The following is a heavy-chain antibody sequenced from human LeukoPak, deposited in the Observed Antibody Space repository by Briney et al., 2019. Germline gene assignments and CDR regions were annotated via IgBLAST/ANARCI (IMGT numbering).Heavy chain of an antibody. D-gene: IGHD5-12*01. CDR3: AVRGYSGYDTSYFDY. Sequence: GGSLRLSCAASGFTFSSYWMHWVRQAPGKGLVWVSRINSDGSSTSYADSVEGRFTISRDSAKNTLYLQMNSLRAEDTAVYYCAVRGYSGYDTSYFDYWGQGTLVTVSS. J-gene: IGHJ4*02. CDR2: INSDGSST. V-gene: IGHV3-74*01. CDR1: GFTFSSYW.